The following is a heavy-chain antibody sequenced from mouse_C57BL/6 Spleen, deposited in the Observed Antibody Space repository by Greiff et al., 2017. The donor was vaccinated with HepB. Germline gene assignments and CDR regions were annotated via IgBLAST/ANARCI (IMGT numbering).Heavy chain of an antibody. CDR1: GFTFSDYG. CDR3: ARRYGSSYWYFDV. J-gene: IGHJ1*03. Sequence: EVQVVESGGGLVKPGGSLKLSCAASGFTFSDYGMHWVRQATEKGLEWVAYISSGSSTIYYADTVKGRFTISRDNAKNTLFLQMTSLRSEDTAMYYCARRYGSSYWYFDVWGTGTTVTVSS. V-gene: IGHV5-17*01. D-gene: IGHD1-1*01. CDR2: ISSGSSTI.